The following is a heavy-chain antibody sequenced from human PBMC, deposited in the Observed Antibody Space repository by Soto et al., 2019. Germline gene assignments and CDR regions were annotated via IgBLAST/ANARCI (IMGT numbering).Heavy chain of an antibody. CDR2: IMPIFRTA. V-gene: IGHV1-69*12. CDR1: GGTFSTSA. CDR3: ARDQERAQVGGNDYYIMDV. J-gene: IGHJ6*02. Sequence: QVQVEQSGAEVKKPGSSVKVSCKTSGGTFSTSAISWVRQAPGQGLEWMGGIMPIFRTADYAQKFQGRVTITADESTNTAYLELNSLRSEDTAVYYCARDQERAQVGGNDYYIMDVWGQGTTVTVTS. D-gene: IGHD2-2*01.